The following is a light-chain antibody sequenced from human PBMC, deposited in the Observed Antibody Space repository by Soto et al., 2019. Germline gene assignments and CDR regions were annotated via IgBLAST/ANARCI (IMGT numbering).Light chain of an antibody. CDR2: GNI. J-gene: IGLJ1*01. CDR1: SSDIGAGHD. V-gene: IGLV1-40*01. Sequence: QSVLTQPPSVSGAPGQRVTISCTGSSSDIGAGHDVHWYQQLPGTAPKLLIYGNINRPSGVPDRFSGSKSGTSASLAITGLQAADEADYYCQSYDFTLTGYVFGTGTKLTVL. CDR3: QSYDFTLTGYV.